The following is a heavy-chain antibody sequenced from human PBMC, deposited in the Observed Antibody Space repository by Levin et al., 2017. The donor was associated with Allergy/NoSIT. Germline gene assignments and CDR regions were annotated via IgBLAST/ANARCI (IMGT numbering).Heavy chain of an antibody. CDR3: ARDSSGYDPGPFDY. CDR2: IWYDGSNK. D-gene: IGHD5-12*01. Sequence: SCAASGFTFSSYGMHWVRQAPGKGLEWVAVIWYDGSNKYYADSVKGRFTISRDNSKNTLYLQMNSLRAEDTAVYYCARDSSGYDPGPFDYWGQGTLVTVSS. V-gene: IGHV3-33*01. CDR1: GFTFSSYG. J-gene: IGHJ4*02.